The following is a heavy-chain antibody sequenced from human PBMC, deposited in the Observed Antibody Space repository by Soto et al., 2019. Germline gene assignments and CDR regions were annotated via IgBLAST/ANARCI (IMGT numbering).Heavy chain of an antibody. CDR1: GYTFTGYY. V-gene: IGHV1-2*04. CDR2: INPNSGGT. D-gene: IGHD6-13*01. CDR3: ARDIGYSSSWFPLWYYYSGMDF. Sequence: ASVKVSCKASGYTFTGYYMHWVRQAPGQGLEWMGWINPNSGGTNYAQKFQGWVTMTRDTSISTAYMELSRLRSDDTAVYYCARDIGYSSSWFPLWYYYSGMDFWGQGTTVTVSS. J-gene: IGHJ6*02.